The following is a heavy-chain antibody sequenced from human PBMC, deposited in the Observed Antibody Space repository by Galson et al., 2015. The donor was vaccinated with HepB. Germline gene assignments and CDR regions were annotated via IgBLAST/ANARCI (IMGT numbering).Heavy chain of an antibody. J-gene: IGHJ4*02. Sequence: SLRLSCAASGFTFSNAWMSWVRQAPGKGLEWVGRIKSKTDGGTTDYAAPVKGRFTISRDDSKNTLYLQMNSLKTEDTAVYYCTTAIVVVITPYFGYWGQGTLVTVSS. CDR1: GFTFSNAW. CDR2: IKSKTDGGTT. V-gene: IGHV3-15*01. CDR3: TTAIVVVITPYFGY. D-gene: IGHD3-22*01.